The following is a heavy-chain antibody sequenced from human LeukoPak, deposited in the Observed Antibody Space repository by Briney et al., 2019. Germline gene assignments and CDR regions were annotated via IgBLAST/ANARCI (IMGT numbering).Heavy chain of an antibody. J-gene: IGHJ4*02. V-gene: IGHV3-23*01. D-gene: IGHD4-11*01. CDR1: GFPWSSSA. CDR2: SGSGGGT. Sequence: LPGGPLRLSCAASGFPWSSSAMSGVRQAPGKGLEWVSSSGSGGGTYYADSVKGRFTISRESSKDTLDLQMNSLRAEDTAVYYCAKRGREITTFLYYFDYWGQGTLVTVSS. CDR3: AKRGREITTFLYYFDY.